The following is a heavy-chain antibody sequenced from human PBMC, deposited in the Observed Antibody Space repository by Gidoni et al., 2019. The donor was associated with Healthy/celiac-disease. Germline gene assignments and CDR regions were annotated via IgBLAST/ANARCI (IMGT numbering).Heavy chain of an antibody. Sequence: EVQLLESGGGLVQRGGSLRLSCAASGFTFSSYAMSCVRQAPGKGLEWVSAISGSGGSTYYADSVKGRFTISRDNSKNTLYLQMNSLRAEDTAVYYCAKDQGSSSSWKNYWGQGTLVTVSS. J-gene: IGHJ4*02. CDR1: GFTFSSYA. D-gene: IGHD6-13*01. CDR2: ISGSGGST. CDR3: AKDQGSSSSWKNY. V-gene: IGHV3-23*01.